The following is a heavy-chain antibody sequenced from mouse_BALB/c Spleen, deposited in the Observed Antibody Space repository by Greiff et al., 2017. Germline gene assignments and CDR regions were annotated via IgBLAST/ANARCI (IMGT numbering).Heavy chain of an antibody. D-gene: IGHD2-4*01. Sequence: VQLQQSAAELARPGASVKMSCKASGYTFTSYTMHWVKQRPGQGLEWIGYINPSSGYTEYNQKFKDKTTLTADKSSSTAYMQLSSLTSEDSAVYYCAKSTMIQDYWGQGTSVTVSS. CDR2: INPSSGYT. CDR3: AKSTMIQDY. CDR1: GYTFTSYT. J-gene: IGHJ4*01. V-gene: IGHV1-4*02.